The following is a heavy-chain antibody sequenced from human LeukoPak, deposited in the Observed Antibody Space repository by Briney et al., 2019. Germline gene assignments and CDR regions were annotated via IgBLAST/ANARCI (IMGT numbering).Heavy chain of an antibody. V-gene: IGHV4-34*01. CDR2: INHSGST. CDR1: GGSFSGYY. Sequence: SETLSLTCAVYGGSFSGYYWSWIRQPPGKGLEWIGEINHSGSTNYNPSLKSRVTISVDTSKNRFSLKLSSVTAADTAVYYCARGYYDSSGYYGSFGYWGQGTLVTVSS. D-gene: IGHD3-22*01. J-gene: IGHJ4*02. CDR3: ARGYYDSSGYYGSFGY.